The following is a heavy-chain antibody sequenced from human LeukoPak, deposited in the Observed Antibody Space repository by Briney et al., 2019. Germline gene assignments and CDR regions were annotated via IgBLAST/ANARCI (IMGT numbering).Heavy chain of an antibody. CDR2: ISGSGGKT. CDR3: AKDTTYGGYVSGGTFHI. CDR1: GFSFSSSA. D-gene: IGHD2-15*01. J-gene: IGHJ3*02. Sequence: GGSLRLFCAASGFSFSSSAMSWVREDRGKGLEGVSTISGSGGKTYYGDYVKGRFTISRDNSKNTLYLQMDSLRAEDTAVYYCAKDTTYGGYVSGGTFHIWGQGTMVTVS. V-gene: IGHV3-23*01.